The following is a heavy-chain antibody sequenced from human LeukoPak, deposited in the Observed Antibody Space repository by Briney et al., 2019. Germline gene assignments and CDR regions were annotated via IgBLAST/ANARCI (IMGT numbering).Heavy chain of an antibody. CDR1: GYTFTSFG. V-gene: IGHV1-18*01. Sequence: ASVKVPCKASGYTFTSFGISWIRQAPGQGLEWMGWVGGNSAYTNSAQKLQDRVTMTTDTSTSTAYMELRSLRSDDTAVYYCARVTIRPFDIWGQGTMVTVSS. CDR3: ARVTIRPFDI. J-gene: IGHJ3*02. D-gene: IGHD3-3*01. CDR2: VGGNSAYT.